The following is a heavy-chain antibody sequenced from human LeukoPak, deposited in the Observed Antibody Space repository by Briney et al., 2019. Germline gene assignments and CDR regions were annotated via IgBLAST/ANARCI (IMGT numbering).Heavy chain of an antibody. J-gene: IGHJ4*02. Sequence: PSETLSLTCTVSGGSISSSSYYWGWIRQPPGKGLEWIGYIYYSGSTNYNPSLKSRVTISVDTSKNQFSLKLSSVTAADTAVYYCARWLPTWYYFDYWGQGTLVTVSS. CDR1: GGSISSSSYY. D-gene: IGHD6-19*01. V-gene: IGHV4-61*05. CDR3: ARWLPTWYYFDY. CDR2: IYYSGST.